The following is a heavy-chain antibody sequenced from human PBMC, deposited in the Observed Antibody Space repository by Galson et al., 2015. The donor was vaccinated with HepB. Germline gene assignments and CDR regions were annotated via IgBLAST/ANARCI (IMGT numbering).Heavy chain of an antibody. CDR2: INPNSGGT. Sequence: SVKVSCKASGYTFTGYYMHWVRQAPGQGLEWMGWINPNSGGTNYAQKFQGWVTMTRDTSISTAYMELSRLRPDDTAVYYCARSRTMVRGVIIPVFDYWGQGTLVTVSS. J-gene: IGHJ4*02. V-gene: IGHV1-2*04. D-gene: IGHD3-10*01. CDR1: GYTFTGYY. CDR3: ARSRTMVRGVIIPVFDY.